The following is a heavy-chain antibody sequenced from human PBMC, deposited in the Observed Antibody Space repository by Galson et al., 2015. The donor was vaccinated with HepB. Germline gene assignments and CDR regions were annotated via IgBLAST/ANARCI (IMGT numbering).Heavy chain of an antibody. Sequence: ETLSLTCTVSGGSISSNNFYWGWIRQAPGKGLEYIGNIYYSGSTSYNPSLRSRVTISADTSKNQFSLKLGSVTAADTAFYYCARHPGSFDQWGQGTLVTVSS. V-gene: IGHV4-39*01. CDR3: ARHPGSFDQ. D-gene: IGHD3-10*01. J-gene: IGHJ4*02. CDR1: GGSISSNNFY. CDR2: IYYSGST.